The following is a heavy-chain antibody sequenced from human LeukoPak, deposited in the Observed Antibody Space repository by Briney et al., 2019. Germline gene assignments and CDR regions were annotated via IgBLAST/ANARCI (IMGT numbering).Heavy chain of an antibody. V-gene: IGHV1-2*02. CDR3: ARDSGERGSGSYLIAY. CDR2: INPNSGGT. Sequence: ASVKVSCKASGYTFTGYYMHWVRQHPGQGLEWMGWINPNSGGTNYAQKFQGRVTMTRDTSISTAYMELSRLRSDDTAVYYCARDSGERGSGSYLIAYWGQGTLVTVSS. D-gene: IGHD3-10*01. CDR1: GYTFTGYY. J-gene: IGHJ4*02.